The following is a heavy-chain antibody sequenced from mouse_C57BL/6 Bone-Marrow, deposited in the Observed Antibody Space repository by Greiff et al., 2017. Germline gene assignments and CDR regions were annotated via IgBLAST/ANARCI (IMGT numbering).Heavy chain of an antibody. V-gene: IGHV1-55*01. J-gene: IGHJ2*01. CDR3: AREGGLPLDY. CDR2: IYPGSGST. D-gene: IGHD2-4*01. CDR1: GYTFTSYL. Sequence: QVQLQQPGAELVKPGASVQMSCKASGYTFTSYLINWVKQRPGQGLEWIGDIYPGSGSTNYNEKFKSKATLTVDTSSSTAYMRLSSLTSEDSAVYYSAREGGLPLDYWGQGTTLTVSS.